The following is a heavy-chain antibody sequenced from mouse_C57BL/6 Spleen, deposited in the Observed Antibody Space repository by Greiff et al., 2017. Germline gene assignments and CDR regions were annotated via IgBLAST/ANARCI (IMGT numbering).Heavy chain of an antibody. V-gene: IGHV1-42*01. CDR2: INPSTGGT. D-gene: IGHD2-5*01. Sequence: VQLQQSGPELVKPGASVKISCKASGYSFTGYYMNWVKQSPEKSLEWIGEINPSTGGTTYNQKFKAKATLTVDKSSSTAYMQLKSLTSEDSAVYYCARGGSNYPLFADWGQGTLVTVSA. J-gene: IGHJ3*01. CDR3: ARGGSNYPLFAD. CDR1: GYSFTGYY.